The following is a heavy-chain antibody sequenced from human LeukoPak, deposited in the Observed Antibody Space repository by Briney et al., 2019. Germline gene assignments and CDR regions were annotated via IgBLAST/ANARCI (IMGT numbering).Heavy chain of an antibody. CDR3: ARASGSSGWFKAFDI. D-gene: IGHD6-19*01. CDR2: INPNSGGT. Sequence: ASVKVSCKASGYTFTGYYMHWVRQAPGQGLEWMGWINPNSGGTNYAQKLQGRVTMTTDTSTSTAYMELRSLRSDDTAVYYCARASGSSGWFKAFDIWGQGTMVTVSS. V-gene: IGHV1-2*02. CDR1: GYTFTGYY. J-gene: IGHJ3*02.